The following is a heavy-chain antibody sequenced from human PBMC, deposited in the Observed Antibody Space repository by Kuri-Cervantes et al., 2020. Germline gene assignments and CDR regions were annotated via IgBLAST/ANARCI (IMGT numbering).Heavy chain of an antibody. J-gene: IGHJ6*02. V-gene: IGHV1-46*01. CDR1: GYTFTSYY. CDR2: INPSGGST. CDR3: ARGWNHTTTYYYYYGMDV. D-gene: IGHD1-14*01. Sequence: ASVKVSCKASGYTFTSYYMHWVRQAPGQGLEWMGIINPSGGSTSYAQKFQGRVTMTRDTSTSTVYMELSRLRSDDTAVYYCARGWNHTTTYYYYYGMDVWGQGTTVTVSS.